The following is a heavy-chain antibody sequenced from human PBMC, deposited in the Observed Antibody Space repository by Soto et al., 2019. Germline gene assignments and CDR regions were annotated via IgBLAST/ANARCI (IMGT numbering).Heavy chain of an antibody. V-gene: IGHV4-4*02. Sequence: QVQLQESGPGLVEPSGTLSLTCAVSGGSISSNTWWSWVRQRPGKGLEWIGEIYHSGTTNYNPSLKSRISISVDKSKNQFSLKVTCVTAADTAVYYCATVGSYCSTTGCLYWYLDLWGRGTQVSV. CDR3: ATVGSYCSTTGCLYWYLDL. J-gene: IGHJ2*01. CDR2: IYHSGTT. CDR1: GGSISSNTW. D-gene: IGHD2-2*01.